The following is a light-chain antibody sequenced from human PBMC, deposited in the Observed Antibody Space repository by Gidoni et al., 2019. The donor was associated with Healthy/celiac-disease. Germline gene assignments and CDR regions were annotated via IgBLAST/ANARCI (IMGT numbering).Light chain of an antibody. CDR2: AAS. Sequence: IQLTQSPSSLSASVGDRVTITCRASQGISSYLAWYQQKPGKAPKLLIYAASTLHSGVPSRFSGSGSGTDFTLTISSLQPEDFATYYCQQHNSYPWTFGQGTKVEIK. V-gene: IGKV1-9*01. CDR1: QGISSY. CDR3: QQHNSYPWT. J-gene: IGKJ1*01.